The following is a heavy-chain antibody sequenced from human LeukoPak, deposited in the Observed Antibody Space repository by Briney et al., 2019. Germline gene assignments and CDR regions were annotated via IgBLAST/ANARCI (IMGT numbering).Heavy chain of an antibody. CDR3: ARDWVGSSGWYLNYYGMDV. CDR2: ISGGGDIT. J-gene: IGHJ6*02. Sequence: QSGGSLRLSCAASGFNFANHAMSWVRQTPGKGLEWVSAISGGGDITYYADSVTGRFTISRDNSKNTLYLQMNSLRAEDTAVYYCARDWVGSSGWYLNYYGMDVWGQGTTVTVSS. CDR1: GFNFANHA. D-gene: IGHD6-19*01. V-gene: IGHV3-23*01.